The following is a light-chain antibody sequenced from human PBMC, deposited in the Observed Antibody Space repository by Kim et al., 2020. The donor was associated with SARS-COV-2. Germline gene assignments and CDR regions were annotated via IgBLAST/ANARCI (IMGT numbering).Light chain of an antibody. V-gene: IGKV3-11*01. Sequence: LSPGERSSLPHRARRSVSRYFAWYQQGPGQGARLLIHDISTKAHRLPYRFSGSGSVTDFALTISSLEPEDCAVYCCQQRSSGPITFGQGARLEI. CDR3: QQRSSGPIT. CDR2: DIS. J-gene: IGKJ5*01. CDR1: RSVSRY.